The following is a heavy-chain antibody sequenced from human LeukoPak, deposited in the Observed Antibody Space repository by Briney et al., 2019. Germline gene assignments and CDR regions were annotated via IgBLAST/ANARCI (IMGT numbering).Heavy chain of an antibody. CDR1: GGTFSSYA. CDR2: IIPIFGTA. Sequence: ASVKVSCKASGGTFSSYAISWVRQAPGQGLEWMGGIIPIFGTANYAQKFQGRVTITADESTSTAYMELSGLRSEDTAVYYCASQGGQSLTFDYWGQGTLVTVSS. D-gene: IGHD3-16*01. J-gene: IGHJ4*02. CDR3: ASQGGQSLTFDY. V-gene: IGHV1-69*01.